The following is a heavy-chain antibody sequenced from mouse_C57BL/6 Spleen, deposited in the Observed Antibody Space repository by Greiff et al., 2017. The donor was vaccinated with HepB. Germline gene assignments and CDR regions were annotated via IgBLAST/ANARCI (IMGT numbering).Heavy chain of an antibody. Sequence: VMLVESGAELARPGASVKLSCKASGYTFTSYGISWVKQRTGQGLEWIGEIYPRSGNTYYNEKFKGKATLTADKSSSTAYMELRSLTSEDSAVYFCARKDVYYDYDGYAMDYWGQGTSVTVSS. CDR2: IYPRSGNT. D-gene: IGHD2-4*01. J-gene: IGHJ4*01. V-gene: IGHV1-81*01. CDR3: ARKDVYYDYDGYAMDY. CDR1: GYTFTSYG.